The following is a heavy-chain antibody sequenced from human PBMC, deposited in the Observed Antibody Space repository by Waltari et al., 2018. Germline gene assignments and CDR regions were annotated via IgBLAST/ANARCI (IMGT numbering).Heavy chain of an antibody. D-gene: IGHD1-1*01. CDR2: IIPVFCKA. Sequence: QVQLLQSGAEVKKPGSSVNVSCKASGGTFSSYAISWVRQAPGQGLEWMGGIIPVFCKANYAQKLQGRGRIIAEESNSTAYMELSSLRSEDTAVYYCARAKPLLDGTTDVGFAYWGQGTLVSVSA. CDR3: ARAKPLLDGTTDVGFAY. V-gene: IGHV1-69*01. CDR1: GGTFSSYA. J-gene: IGHJ4*02.